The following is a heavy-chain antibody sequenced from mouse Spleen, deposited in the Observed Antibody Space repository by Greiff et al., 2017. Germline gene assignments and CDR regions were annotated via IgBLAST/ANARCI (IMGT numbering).Heavy chain of an antibody. D-gene: IGHD2-1*01. J-gene: IGHJ4*01. V-gene: IGHV1-76*01. Sequence: QVQLKQSGAELVRPGASVKLSCKASGYTFTDYYINWVKQRPGQGLEWIARIYPGSGNTYYNEKFKGKATLTAEKSSSTAYMQLSSLTSEDSAVYFCARIYGNYGNYAMDYWGQGTSVTVSS. CDR1: GYTFTDYY. CDR2: IYPGSGNT. CDR3: ARIYGNYGNYAMDY.